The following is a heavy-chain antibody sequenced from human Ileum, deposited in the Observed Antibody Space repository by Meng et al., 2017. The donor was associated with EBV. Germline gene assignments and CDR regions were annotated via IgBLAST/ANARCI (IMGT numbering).Heavy chain of an antibody. CDR2: TYYRSKWYN. D-gene: IGHD3-22*01. V-gene: IGHV6-1*01. CDR3: ARDSSSSAYSPFDY. CDR1: RDLVSRNRAA. J-gene: IGHJ4*02. Sequence: QVQLPQAGLGIVNTSHTLSLTRAIPRDLVSRNRAALNWIRQAPSSGLEWPGRTYYRSKWYNDYAVSVKSRITINPDTSKNQFSLQLNSVTPEDTAVYYCARDSSSSAYSPFDYWGQGTLVTVSS.